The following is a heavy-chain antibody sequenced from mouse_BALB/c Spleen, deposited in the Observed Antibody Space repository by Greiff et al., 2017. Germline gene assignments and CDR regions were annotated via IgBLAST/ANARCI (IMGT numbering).Heavy chain of an antibody. CDR2: INPSTGYT. D-gene: IGHD1-2*01. V-gene: IGHV1-7*01. CDR1: GYTFTSYW. Sequence: QVQLQQSGAELAKPGASVKMSCKASGYTFTSYWMHWVKQRPGQGLEWIGYINPSTGYTEYNQKFKDKATLTADKSSSTAYMQLSSLTSEDSAVYYCARECITTAFAYWGQGTLVTVSA. CDR3: ARECITTAFAY. J-gene: IGHJ3*01.